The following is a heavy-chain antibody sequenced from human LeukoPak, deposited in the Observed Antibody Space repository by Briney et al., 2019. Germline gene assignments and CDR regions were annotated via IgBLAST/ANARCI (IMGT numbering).Heavy chain of an antibody. V-gene: IGHV3-23*01. Sequence: GGSLTLSCLVSGFSFSDYAMSWVRRAPGKGLEWVSAITGSGQTKYYTDSVKGRFTMSRDNSKNTLYLQMNSLRDEDTAEYFCAKESLVVIESYFDNWGQGTLVLVSS. D-gene: IGHD3-22*01. CDR2: ITGSGQTK. CDR3: AKESLVVIESYFDN. CDR1: GFSFSDYA. J-gene: IGHJ4*02.